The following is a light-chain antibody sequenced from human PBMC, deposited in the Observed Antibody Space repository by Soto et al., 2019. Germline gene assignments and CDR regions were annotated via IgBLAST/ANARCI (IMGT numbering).Light chain of an antibody. CDR1: QSVSSY. CDR3: QQYRNWPRT. Sequence: ELVLTQCPATLSLSPGERATLSCRASQSVSSYLAWYQQKPARAPRLLIYYASNRATGIPARFSGSGSGTEFTLTINNLQSEDFAVYYCQQYRNWPRTFGQGTKVDI. CDR2: YAS. J-gene: IGKJ1*01. V-gene: IGKV3-11*01.